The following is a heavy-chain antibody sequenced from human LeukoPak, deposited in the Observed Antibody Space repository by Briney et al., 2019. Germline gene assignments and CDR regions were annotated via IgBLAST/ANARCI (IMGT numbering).Heavy chain of an antibody. V-gene: IGHV4-39*01. CDR1: GGSISSSTYY. J-gene: IGHJ6*02. CDR3: ARQSGRATAAQLGYAMDD. D-gene: IGHD6-13*01. Sequence: SETLSLTCTVSGGSISSSTYYWAWIRQPPGKGLEWIASLFYSGTTKYNPSLKSRVTISADTSKNQFSLRLRSVTASDTAVYYCARQSGRATAAQLGYAMDDWGQGTTVTVSS. CDR2: LFYSGTT.